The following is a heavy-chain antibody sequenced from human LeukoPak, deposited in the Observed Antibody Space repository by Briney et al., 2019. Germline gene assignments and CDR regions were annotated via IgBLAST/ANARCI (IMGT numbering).Heavy chain of an antibody. J-gene: IGHJ4*02. CDR2: INTNTGNP. Sequence: ASVKVSCKASGYTFTSYAMNWVRQAPGQGLEWMGWINTNTGNPTYAQGFTGRFVFSLDTPVSTAYLQISSLKAEDTAVYYCAKDFAQLGIHSDHFDYWGQGTLVTVSS. CDR1: GYTFTSYA. D-gene: IGHD7-27*01. V-gene: IGHV7-4-1*02. CDR3: AKDFAQLGIHSDHFDY.